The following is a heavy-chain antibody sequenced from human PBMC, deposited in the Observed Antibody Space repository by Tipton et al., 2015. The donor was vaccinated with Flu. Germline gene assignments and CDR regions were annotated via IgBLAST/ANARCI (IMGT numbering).Heavy chain of an antibody. D-gene: IGHD6-13*01. CDR3: AGDLGSSWGIDY. CDR2: ISSSSSYI. V-gene: IGHV3-21*01. Sequence: SLRLSCAASGFTFSSYSMNWVRQAPGKGLEWVSPISSSSSYIYYADSVKGRFTISRDNAKNSLYLQMNSLRAEDTAVYYCAGDLGSSWGIDYWGQGTLVTVSS. J-gene: IGHJ4*02. CDR1: GFTFSSYS.